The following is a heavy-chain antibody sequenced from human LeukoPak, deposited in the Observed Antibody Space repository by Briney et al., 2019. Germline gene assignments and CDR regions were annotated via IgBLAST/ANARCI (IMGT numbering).Heavy chain of an antibody. CDR1: GFTFSSYW. J-gene: IGHJ4*02. D-gene: IGHD6-19*01. V-gene: IGHV3-7*05. CDR2: IKEDGSEK. Sequence: GGSLRLSCAASGFTFSSYWMSWVRQAPGKGLEWVANIKEDGSEKYYVDSVQGRFTISRDNSKNTLYLQINSLRAEDTAVYYCAKPLSGWYLESGYWGQGTLVTVSS. CDR3: AKPLSGWYLESGY.